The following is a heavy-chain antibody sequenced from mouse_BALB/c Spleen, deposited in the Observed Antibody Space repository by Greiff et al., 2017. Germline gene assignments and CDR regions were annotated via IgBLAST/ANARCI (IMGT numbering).Heavy chain of an antibody. J-gene: IGHJ2*01. V-gene: IGHV5-17*02. D-gene: IGHD2-2*01. CDR1: GFTFSSFG. CDR3: ARRGLRYYFDY. Sequence: EVQLVESGGGLVQPGGSRKLSCAASGFTFSSFGMHWVRQAPEKGLEWVAYISSGSSTIYYADTVKGRFTISRDNPKNTLFLQMTSLRSEDTALYYCARRGLRYYFDYWGQGTTLTVSS. CDR2: ISSGSSTI.